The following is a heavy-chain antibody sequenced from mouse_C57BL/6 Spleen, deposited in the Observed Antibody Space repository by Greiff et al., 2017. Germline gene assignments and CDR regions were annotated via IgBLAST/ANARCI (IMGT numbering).Heavy chain of an antibody. J-gene: IGHJ4*01. Sequence: VQLLQPGAELVRPGSSVKLSCKASGYTFTSYWLHWVKQRPIQGLEWIGNIYPSDSATNYNPQFKNKATLTVYPSSSTAYMQLSSLTSEYSAVYYYARDSYELDYWGQGTSVTVSS. CDR3: ARDSYELDY. CDR2: IYPSDSAT. V-gene: IGHV1-52*01. CDR1: GYTFTSYW. D-gene: IGHD2-12*01.